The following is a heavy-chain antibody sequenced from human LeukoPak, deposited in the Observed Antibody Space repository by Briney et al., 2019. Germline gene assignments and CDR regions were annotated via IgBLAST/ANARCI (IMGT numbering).Heavy chain of an antibody. D-gene: IGHD4-17*01. CDR3: AKDLTTVTTQGDC. Sequence: GGSLRLSCAASGFTFSSYGMHWVRQTPGKGLEWVAFIRYDGSDKYYADSVKGRFTISRDNSKNTLYLQMNSLRVDDTAVYYCAKDLTTVTTQGDCWGQGTLVTVSS. CDR1: GFTFSSYG. V-gene: IGHV3-30*02. J-gene: IGHJ4*02. CDR2: IRYDGSDK.